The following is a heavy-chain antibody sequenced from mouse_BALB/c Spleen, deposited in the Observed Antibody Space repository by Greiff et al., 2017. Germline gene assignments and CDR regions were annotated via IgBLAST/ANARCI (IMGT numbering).Heavy chain of an antibody. V-gene: IGHV1-7*01. CDR2: INPSTGYT. Sequence: QVQLKESGAELAKPGASVKMSCKASGYTFTSYWMHWVRQRPGQGLEWIGYINPSTGYTEYNQKFKDKAILTADKSSSTAYMQLSSLTSEDSAVYYCAREEVVATGAMDYWGQGTSVTVSS. CDR3: AREEVVATGAMDY. J-gene: IGHJ4*01. CDR1: GYTFTSYW. D-gene: IGHD1-1*01.